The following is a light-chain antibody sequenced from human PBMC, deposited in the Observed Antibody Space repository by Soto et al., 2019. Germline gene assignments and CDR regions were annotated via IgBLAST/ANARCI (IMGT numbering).Light chain of an antibody. CDR3: QQYGGYSPWT. CDR1: QSISSW. Sequence: DIQMTQSPSTLSASVGDRVTITCRASQSISSWLAWYQQKPGKAPKILIYKASSLESGVPSRFSGSGSGTEFTLTISSRQPADFACYYCQQYGGYSPWTFGQGTKVEIK. V-gene: IGKV1-5*03. CDR2: KAS. J-gene: IGKJ1*01.